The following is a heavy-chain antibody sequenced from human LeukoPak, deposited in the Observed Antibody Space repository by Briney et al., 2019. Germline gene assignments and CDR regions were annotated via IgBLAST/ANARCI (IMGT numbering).Heavy chain of an antibody. J-gene: IGHJ4*02. D-gene: IGHD7-27*01. CDR1: GFTFSSYT. Sequence: GSLRLSCTASGFTFSSYTMSWVRQAPGKGLKWVSTITTGGPNTYYADSVKGRFTVSRDDSKNTLYLQMNSLRAEDTAVYYCAKDGGLWVSAHWGDSWGRGTLVTVSS. CDR2: ITTGGPNT. CDR3: AKDGGLWVSAHWGDS. V-gene: IGHV3-23*01.